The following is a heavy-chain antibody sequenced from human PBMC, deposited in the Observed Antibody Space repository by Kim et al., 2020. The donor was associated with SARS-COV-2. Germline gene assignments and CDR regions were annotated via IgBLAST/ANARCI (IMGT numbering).Heavy chain of an antibody. J-gene: IGHJ3*02. CDR1: GGSISSYY. CDR3: ARLGLSGPPSYGFWSGYYSARGACDI. Sequence: SETLSLTCTVSGGSISSYYWSWIRQPPGKGLEWIGYIYYSGSTNYNPSLKSRVTISVDTSKNQFSLKLSSVTAADTAVYYCARLGLSGPPSYGFWSGYYSARGACDIWGQGTMVTVSS. D-gene: IGHD3-3*01. V-gene: IGHV4-59*08. CDR2: IYYSGST.